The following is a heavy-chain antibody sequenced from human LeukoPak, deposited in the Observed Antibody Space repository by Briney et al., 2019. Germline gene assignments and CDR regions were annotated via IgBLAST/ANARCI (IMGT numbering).Heavy chain of an antibody. CDR2: INPSGGST. V-gene: IGHV1-46*01. CDR3: ARGVVVTDIVHSPFDY. J-gene: IGHJ4*02. CDR1: RYTFTSYY. Sequence: ASVKVSCKASRYTFTSYYMHWVRQAPGQGLEWMGIINPSGGSTSYAQKFQGRVTMTRDTSTSTVYMELSSPRSEDTAVYYCARGVVVTDIVHSPFDYWGQGTMVTVSS. D-gene: IGHD2-21*02.